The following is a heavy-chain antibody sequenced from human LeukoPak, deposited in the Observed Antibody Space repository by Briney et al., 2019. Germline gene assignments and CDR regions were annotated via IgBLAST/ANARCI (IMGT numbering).Heavy chain of an antibody. CDR3: SYYYDSSGYLRDY. CDR1: GYTFTGCY. V-gene: IGHV1-2*02. D-gene: IGHD3-22*01. CDR2: INPNSGGT. Sequence: GASVKVSCKASGYTFTGCYMHWVRQAPGQGLEWMGWINPNSGGTNYAQKFQGRVTMTRDTSISTAYMELSRLRSDDTAVYYCSYYYDSSGYLRDYWGQGTLVTVSS. J-gene: IGHJ4*02.